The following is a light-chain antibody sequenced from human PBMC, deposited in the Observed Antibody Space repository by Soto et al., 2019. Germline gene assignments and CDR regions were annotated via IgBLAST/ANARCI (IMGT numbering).Light chain of an antibody. CDR3: QQRCNSPRT. V-gene: IGKV1-6*01. CDR1: QGIRND. J-gene: IGKJ4*01. Sequence: QMTQSPSSLSASVGDRVTITCRASQGIRNDLGWYQQKPGKAPKLLIYAASSLQSGVPSRFSGSGSRTDFTLTISSLQPEDFAIYYCQQRCNSPRTFGGGTKVEIK. CDR2: AAS.